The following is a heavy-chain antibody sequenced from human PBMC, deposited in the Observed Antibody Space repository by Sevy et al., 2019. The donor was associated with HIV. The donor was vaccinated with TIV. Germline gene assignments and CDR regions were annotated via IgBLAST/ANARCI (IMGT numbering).Heavy chain of an antibody. J-gene: IGHJ3*02. CDR3: ATLPPTIVVVPALDI. CDR2: FDPEDGET. Sequence: ASVKVSCKVSGYTLTELSMHWVRQAPGKGLEWMGGFDPEDGETIYAQKFQGRVTMTEDTSTDTAYMEPSSLRSEDTAVYYSATLPPTIVVVPALDIWGQGTMVTVSS. CDR1: GYTLTELS. V-gene: IGHV1-24*01. D-gene: IGHD2-2*01.